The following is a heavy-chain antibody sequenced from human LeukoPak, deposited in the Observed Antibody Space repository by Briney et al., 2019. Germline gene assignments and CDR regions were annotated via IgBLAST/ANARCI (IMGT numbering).Heavy chain of an antibody. V-gene: IGHV4-59*08. CDR2: IYYSGST. D-gene: IGHD3-10*01. Sequence: SETLSLTCTVSGGSIGSYYWSWIRQSPGKGLEWIGYIYYSGSTNYNPSLKSRVTISVDTSKNQFSLKLSSVTAADTAVYYCGRHGYNGSGSYYKPKNWFDPWGQGTLVTVSS. CDR3: GRHGYNGSGSYYKPKNWFDP. J-gene: IGHJ5*02. CDR1: GGSIGSYY.